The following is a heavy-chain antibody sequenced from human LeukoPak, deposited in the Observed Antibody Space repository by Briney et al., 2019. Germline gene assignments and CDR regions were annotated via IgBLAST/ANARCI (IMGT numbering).Heavy chain of an antibody. Sequence: LGGSLRLSCAASGFTFSSYAMHWVRQAPGKGLEWVAVISYDGSNKYYADSVKGRFTISRDNSKNTLYLQMNSLRAEDTAVYYCARGQWELLLVDYWGQGTLVTVSS. D-gene: IGHD1-26*01. CDR3: ARGQWELLLVDY. J-gene: IGHJ4*02. V-gene: IGHV3-30*04. CDR1: GFTFSSYA. CDR2: ISYDGSNK.